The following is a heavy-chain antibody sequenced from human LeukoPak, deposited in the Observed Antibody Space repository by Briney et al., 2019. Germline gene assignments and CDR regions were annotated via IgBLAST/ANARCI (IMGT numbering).Heavy chain of an antibody. J-gene: IGHJ3*02. D-gene: IGHD2-15*01. CDR3: AREPGYCSGGSCYPYAFDI. V-gene: IGHV4-4*07. CDR2: IYTSGST. Sequence: SETLSLTCTVSGGSISSYYWSWIRQPAGKGLEWIGRIYTSGSTNYNPSLKSRVTMSVDTSKNQFSLKLSSVTAAGTAVYYCAREPGYCSGGSCYPYAFDIWGQGTMVTVSS. CDR1: GGSISSYY.